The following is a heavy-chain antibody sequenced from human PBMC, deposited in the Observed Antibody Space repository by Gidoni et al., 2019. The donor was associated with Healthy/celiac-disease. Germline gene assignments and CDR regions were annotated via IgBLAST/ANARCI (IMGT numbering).Heavy chain of an antibody. D-gene: IGHD3-22*01. J-gene: IGHJ4*02. CDR1: GFTFSSYA. Sequence: EVQLLESGGGLVQPGGSLRLSCAASGFTFSSYAMSWVRQAPGKGLEWVSASSGSGGSTYYADSVKGRFTISRDNSKNTLYLQMNSLRAEDTAVYYCAKGESYYDSSGYYYPTYYFDYWGQGTLVTVSS. CDR3: AKGESYYDSSGYYYPTYYFDY. V-gene: IGHV3-23*01. CDR2: SSGSGGST.